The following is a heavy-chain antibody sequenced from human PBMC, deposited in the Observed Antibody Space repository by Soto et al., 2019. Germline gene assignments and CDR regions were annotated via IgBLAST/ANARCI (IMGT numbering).Heavy chain of an antibody. V-gene: IGHV1-24*01. D-gene: IGHD3-9*01. Sequence: ASVKVSCKVSGYTLTELSMHWVRQAPGKGLEWMGGFDPEDGETIYAQKFQGRVTMTEDTSTDTAYMELSSLRSEDTAVYYCATLALRYFDWFNWFVPWGQGTLVTVSS. CDR2: FDPEDGET. CDR1: GYTLTELS. CDR3: ATLALRYFDWFNWFVP. J-gene: IGHJ5*02.